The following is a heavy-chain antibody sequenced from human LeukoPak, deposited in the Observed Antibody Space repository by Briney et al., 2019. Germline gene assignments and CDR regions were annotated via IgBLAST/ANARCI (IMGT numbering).Heavy chain of an antibody. CDR2: ISSGGRTI. D-gene: IGHD1-20*01. V-gene: IGHV3-48*03. J-gene: IGHJ4*02. CDR1: GFTFSSYE. Sequence: GGSLRLSCAASGFTFSSYEMNWVRQAPGKWLEWVSYISSGGRTIYYADSVKGRFTISRDNAKNSLYLQMNSLRAGDTAVYYCARVLITAAEDDYWGQGTLVTVSS. CDR3: ARVLITAAEDDY.